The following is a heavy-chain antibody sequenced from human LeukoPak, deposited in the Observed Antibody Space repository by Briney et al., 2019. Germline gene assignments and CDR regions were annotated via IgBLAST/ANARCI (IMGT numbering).Heavy chain of an antibody. D-gene: IGHD3-3*01. J-gene: IGHJ5*02. V-gene: IGHV4-34*01. Sequence: SETLSLTCAVYGGSFSGYYWSWIRQPPGKGLEWIGEINHSGSTNYNPSLKSRVTISVDTSKNQFSLKLSSVTAADTAVYYCARGYYDLWSGLSGIWFDPWGQGTLVTVSS. CDR2: INHSGST. CDR1: GGSFSGYY. CDR3: ARGYYDLWSGLSGIWFDP.